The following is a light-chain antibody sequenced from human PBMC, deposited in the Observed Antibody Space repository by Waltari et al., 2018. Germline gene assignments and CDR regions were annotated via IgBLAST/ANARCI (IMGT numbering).Light chain of an antibody. CDR3: QQYGDSSFT. J-gene: IGKJ2*01. V-gene: IGKV3-20*01. CDR1: QNVDINR. CDR2: GAS. Sequence: EIVLTQSPGTLSLSPGERVTLSCRASQNVDINRLAWYQQKFGQTPRLLIYGASNRAAGIPDRFSGSGSGTDFTLTISRLEPEDVAVYYCQQYGDSSFTFGQGTKLEIK.